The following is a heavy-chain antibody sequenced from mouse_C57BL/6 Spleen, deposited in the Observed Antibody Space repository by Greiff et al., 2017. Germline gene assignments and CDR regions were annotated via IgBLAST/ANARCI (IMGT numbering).Heavy chain of an antibody. CDR2: IRSKSNNYAT. V-gene: IGHV10-1*01. J-gene: IGHJ3*01. CDR1: GFSFNTYA. Sequence: EVQLMESGGGLVQPKGSLKLSCAASGFSFNTYAMNWVRQAPGRGLEWVARIRSKSNNYATYYADSVKDRFTISRDDSESMLYLQMNNLKSEDTAMYYCVGTRGFAYWGQGTLVTVSA. D-gene: IGHD3-3*01. CDR3: VGTRGFAY.